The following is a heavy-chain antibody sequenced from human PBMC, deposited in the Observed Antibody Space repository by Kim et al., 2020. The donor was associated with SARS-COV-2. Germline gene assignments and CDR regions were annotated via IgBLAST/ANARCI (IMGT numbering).Heavy chain of an antibody. CDR3: AKRAYSSSLRTPLYYYYGMDV. V-gene: IGHV3-9*01. CDR1: GFTFGDYA. J-gene: IGHJ6*02. CDR2: ISWNSGSI. Sequence: GGSLRLSCAASGFTFGDYAMHWVRQAPGKGLEWVSGISWNSGSIGYADSVKGRFTISRDNAKNSLYLQMNSLRAEDTALYYCAKRAYSSSLRTPLYYYYGMDVWGQGTTVTVSS. D-gene: IGHD6-13*01.